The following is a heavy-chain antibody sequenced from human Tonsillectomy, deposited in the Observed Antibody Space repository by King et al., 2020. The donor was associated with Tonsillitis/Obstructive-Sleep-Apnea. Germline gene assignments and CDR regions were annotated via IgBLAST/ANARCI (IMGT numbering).Heavy chain of an antibody. CDR1: GFTFSSYS. CDR2: IPSGSWTI. V-gene: IGHV3-48*02. D-gene: IGHD6-19*01. Sequence: VQLVESGGGLVQPGGSLRLSCAASGFTFSSYSMNWVRQSPGKGLEWLSDIPSGSWTIYYGDSVKGRCTISRDNAKNSLYLEMKSLRDEDTAVYYCARPVYRSGWHGDAFDLWGQGTMVTVSS. CDR3: ARPVYRSGWHGDAFDL. J-gene: IGHJ3*01.